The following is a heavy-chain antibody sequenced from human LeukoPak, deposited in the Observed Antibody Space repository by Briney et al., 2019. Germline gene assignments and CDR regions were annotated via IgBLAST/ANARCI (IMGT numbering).Heavy chain of an antibody. J-gene: IGHJ6*03. CDR2: ISSSSSTI. Sequence: GGSLRLSCAASGFTFSSYSMNWVRQAPGKGLEWVSYISSSSSTIYYADSVKGRFTISRDSSKNTLYLQMNSLRAEDTAVYYCAKDLAVYMDVWGKGTTVTISS. CDR1: GFTFSSYS. CDR3: AKDLAVYMDV. V-gene: IGHV3-48*01.